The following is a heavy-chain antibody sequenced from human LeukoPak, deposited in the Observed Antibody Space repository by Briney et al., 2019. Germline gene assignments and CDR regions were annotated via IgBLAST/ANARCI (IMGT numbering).Heavy chain of an antibody. D-gene: IGHD2-8*01. CDR1: GFTFNYYW. V-gene: IGHV3-7*01. CDR3: ARGGTNHGRFDY. CDR2: INQGGSEK. Sequence: GGSLRLSCAASGFTFNYYWMTWVRQAPGKGLEWGATINQGGSEKYYVDSLKGRFTISRDNAEASLYLQMNSLRVEDTAVYYCARGGTNHGRFDYWGQGTLVTVSS. J-gene: IGHJ4*02.